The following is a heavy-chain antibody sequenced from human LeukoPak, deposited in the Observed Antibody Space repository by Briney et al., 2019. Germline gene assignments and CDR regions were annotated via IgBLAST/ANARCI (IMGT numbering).Heavy chain of an antibody. Sequence: SETLSLTCAVYGGSFSGYYWSWIRQPPGKGLEWIGEINHSGSTNYNPSLKSRVTISVDTSKNQFSLKLSSVTAADTAVYYCARASLGYCSSTGCLPFDPWGQGTLVTVSS. CDR3: ARASLGYCSSTGCLPFDP. CDR1: GGSFSGYY. CDR2: INHSGST. J-gene: IGHJ5*02. D-gene: IGHD2-2*01. V-gene: IGHV4-34*01.